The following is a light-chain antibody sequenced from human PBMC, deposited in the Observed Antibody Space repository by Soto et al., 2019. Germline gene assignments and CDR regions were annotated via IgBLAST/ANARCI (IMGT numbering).Light chain of an antibody. CDR1: QGISSY. CDR2: AAS. CDR3: QQLNSYPPGIT. Sequence: DIQLTQSPSFLSASVGDRVTITCRASQGISSYLAWYQQKPGKAPKLLIYAASTLQSGVPSRFSGSGSGTEFTLRISSLQPEDFATYFCQQLNSYPPGITFGQGTRLEIK. J-gene: IGKJ5*01. V-gene: IGKV1-9*01.